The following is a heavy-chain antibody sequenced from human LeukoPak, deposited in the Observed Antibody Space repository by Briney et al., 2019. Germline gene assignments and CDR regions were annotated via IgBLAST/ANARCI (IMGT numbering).Heavy chain of an antibody. CDR3: ARDNKGSGWPENFDY. D-gene: IGHD6-19*01. V-gene: IGHV3-48*03. Sequence: PGGSLRLSCAASGFTFSTYEMNWVRQAPGKGLEWVSYISSSGSTIYYADSVKGRFTISRDNAKNSLYLQMNSLRAEDTAVYYCARDNKGSGWPENFDYWGQGTLVTVSS. CDR1: GFTFSTYE. CDR2: ISSSGSTI. J-gene: IGHJ4*02.